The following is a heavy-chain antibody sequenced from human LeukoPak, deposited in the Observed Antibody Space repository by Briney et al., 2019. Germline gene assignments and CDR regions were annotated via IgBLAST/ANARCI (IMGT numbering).Heavy chain of an antibody. J-gene: IGHJ3*02. CDR1: GFTFSASD. D-gene: IGHD3-16*01. Sequence: GGSLRLSCAASGFTFSASDMNWVRQTPGKGLEWVSSISSSSSYIYYADSVKGRFSISRDNAKKSLYLQMNSLRAEDAAVYYCGRDPIYAPPPLAAFDIWGQGTLVTVSS. CDR2: ISSSSSYI. V-gene: IGHV3-21*01. CDR3: GRDPIYAPPPLAAFDI.